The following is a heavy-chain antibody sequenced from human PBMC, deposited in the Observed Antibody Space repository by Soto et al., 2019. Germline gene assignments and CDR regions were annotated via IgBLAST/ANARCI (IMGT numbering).Heavy chain of an antibody. CDR2: INAGNGNT. CDR3: ARDLGGWPDY. J-gene: IGHJ4*02. CDR1: GYTFTSYA. Sequence: GASVKVSCKASGYTFTSYAIHLVRPAPGQRLEWMGWINAGNGNTKYSQKFQDRVTITRDTSASTAYMELSSLRSEDTAVYYCARDLGGWPDYWGQGTLVTVSS. D-gene: IGHD6-19*01. V-gene: IGHV1-3*01.